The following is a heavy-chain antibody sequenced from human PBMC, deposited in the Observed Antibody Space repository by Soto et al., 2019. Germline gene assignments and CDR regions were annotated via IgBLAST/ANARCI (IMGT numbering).Heavy chain of an antibody. V-gene: IGHV3-30-3*01. Sequence: QVQLVESGGGVVQPGRSLRLSCAASGFTFNTYAMHWVRQAPGKGLEWVAVISFDGTKKYYADSVKGRFTISRDNSKKTLFLQMDNLRTEDTAVYYCARRYKDGRRDCISTSCLFDPWGQGTLVTVSS. J-gene: IGHJ5*02. D-gene: IGHD2-2*01. CDR3: ARRYKDGRRDCISTSCLFDP. CDR2: ISFDGTKK. CDR1: GFTFNTYA.